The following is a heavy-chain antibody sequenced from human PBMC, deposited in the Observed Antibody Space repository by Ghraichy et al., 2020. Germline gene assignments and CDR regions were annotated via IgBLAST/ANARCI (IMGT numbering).Heavy chain of an antibody. D-gene: IGHD2-2*03. CDR3: AKGLGYCSSPTCQGPDS. Sequence: GESLNISCAASGFTFSSYVLHWVRQAPGKGLEWVAAVSVDGSDKFYADSAKGRFTISRDTSRNTLTLYLQMNGLRPEDTGVYFCAKGLGYCSSPTCQGPDSWGQGTLVIVSS. CDR2: VSVDGSDK. CDR1: GFTFSSYV. J-gene: IGHJ4*02. V-gene: IGHV3-30*18.